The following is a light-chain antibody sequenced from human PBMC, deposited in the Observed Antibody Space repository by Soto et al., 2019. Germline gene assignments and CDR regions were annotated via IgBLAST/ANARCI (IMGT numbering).Light chain of an antibody. CDR1: SSNIGAGYD. CDR3: QSYDSNLSVLYV. CDR2: GNN. V-gene: IGLV1-40*01. J-gene: IGLJ1*01. Sequence: QSVLTQPPSVSGAPGQRVTISCTGSSSNIGAGYDVHWYQQLPGTAPKLLIYGNNNRPSGVPDRFSGSKSGTSASLAITGLQAEDEADYYCQSYDSNLSVLYVFGTGTKLTVL.